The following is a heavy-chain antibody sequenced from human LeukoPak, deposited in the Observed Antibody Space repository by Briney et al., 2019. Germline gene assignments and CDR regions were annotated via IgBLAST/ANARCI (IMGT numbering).Heavy chain of an antibody. J-gene: IGHJ4*02. CDR2: ISSSGSTI. V-gene: IGHV3-48*02. CDR3: ARASKVGTTVTYFDY. CDR1: GFTFSSYW. Sequence: GGSLRLSCAASGFTFSSYWMYWVRQAPGKGLEWVSYISSSGSTIYYADSVKGRFTISRDNAKNSLYLQMNSLRDEDTAVYYCARASKVGTTVTYFDYWGQGTLVTVSS. D-gene: IGHD1-26*01.